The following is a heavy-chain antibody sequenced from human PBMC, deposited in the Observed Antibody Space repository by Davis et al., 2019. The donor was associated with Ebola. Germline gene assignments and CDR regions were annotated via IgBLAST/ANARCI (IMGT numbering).Heavy chain of an antibody. J-gene: IGHJ3*02. D-gene: IGHD3-22*01. CDR2: LSSSSNYI. CDR3: ARDHLYYYDSSGYHDVFDM. Sequence: PGGSLRLSCAASGFTFSDYTMSWVRQAPGKGLEWVSSLSSSSNYIYYADSLRGRFTISRDNAKISLYLQMNSLRAEDTAVYYCARDHLYYYDSSGYHDVFDMWGQGTMVTVSS. V-gene: IGHV3-21*06. CDR1: GFTFSDYT.